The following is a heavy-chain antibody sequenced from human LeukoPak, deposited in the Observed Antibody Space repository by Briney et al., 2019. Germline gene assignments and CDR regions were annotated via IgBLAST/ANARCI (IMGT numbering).Heavy chain of an antibody. CDR3: VSQSYSGSDIYYFDY. CDR2: ISGSGERT. Sequence: GGCLIHSCVASGFMFSAYAMSWVRQAPGKGLEWVSIISGSGERTYYADSVRGRSTVSRDNSKNTLYLQMMSLRAEDTAVYYCVSQSYSGSDIYYFDYWGQGTLVAVSS. V-gene: IGHV3-23*01. CDR1: GFMFSAYA. J-gene: IGHJ4*03. D-gene: IGHD1-26*01.